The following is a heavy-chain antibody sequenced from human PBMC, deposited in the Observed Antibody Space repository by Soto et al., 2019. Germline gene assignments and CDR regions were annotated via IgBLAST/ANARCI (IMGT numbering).Heavy chain of an antibody. V-gene: IGHV3-23*01. J-gene: IGHJ6*02. CDR3: ARFCGGDCYSLGHYSYGMDV. D-gene: IGHD2-21*02. CDR2: ISGSGGST. CDR1: GFTFSSYA. Sequence: GGSLRLSCAASGFTFSSYAMSWVRQAPGKGLEWVSAISGSGGSTYYADSVKGRFTISRDNSKNTLYLQMNSLRAEDTAVYYSARFCGGDCYSLGHYSYGMDVWGPGPTGTLSS.